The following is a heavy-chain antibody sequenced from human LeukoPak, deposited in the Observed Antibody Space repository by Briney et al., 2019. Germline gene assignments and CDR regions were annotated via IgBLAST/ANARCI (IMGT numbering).Heavy chain of an antibody. Sequence: ALVKVSCKASGYTFTSYGISWVRQAPGQGLEWMGWISAYNGNTNYAQKLQGRVTMTTDTSTSTAYMELRSLRSDDTAVYYCARGVTIFGVVSDAFDIWGQGTMVTVSS. J-gene: IGHJ3*02. CDR1: GYTFTSYG. CDR3: ARGVTIFGVVSDAFDI. V-gene: IGHV1-18*01. CDR2: ISAYNGNT. D-gene: IGHD3-3*01.